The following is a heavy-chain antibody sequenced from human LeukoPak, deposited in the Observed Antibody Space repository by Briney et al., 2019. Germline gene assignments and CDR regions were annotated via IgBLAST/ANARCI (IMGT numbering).Heavy chain of an antibody. CDR2: MNPNSGGT. V-gene: IGHV1-2*02. Sequence: ASVKVSCKASGYTSTGYYMHWVRQAPGQGLEWMGWMNPNSGGTNYAQKFQGRVTMTRDTSISTAYMELSRLRSDDTAVYYCVRDYDFWSGYYPGYYMDVWGKGTTVTVSS. CDR1: GYTSTGYY. D-gene: IGHD3-3*01. CDR3: VRDYDFWSGYYPGYYMDV. J-gene: IGHJ6*03.